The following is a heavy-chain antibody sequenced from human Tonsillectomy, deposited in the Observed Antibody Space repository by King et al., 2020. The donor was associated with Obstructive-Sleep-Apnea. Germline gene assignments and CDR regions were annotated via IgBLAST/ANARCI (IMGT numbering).Heavy chain of an antibody. CDR3: ARVTRSGSYGDYYFDY. CDR1: GGSISSSAFY. V-gene: IGHV4-39*07. D-gene: IGHD1-26*01. CDR2: FYYTGST. J-gene: IGHJ4*02. Sequence: QLQESGPGLVKPSETLSLTCGVSGGSISSSAFYWGWIRQPPGKGLEWIGSFYYTGSTYYNPSLKSRVSISVDMSENQLSLQLSSVTAADTAVYYCARVTRSGSYGDYYFDYWGQGILVTVSS.